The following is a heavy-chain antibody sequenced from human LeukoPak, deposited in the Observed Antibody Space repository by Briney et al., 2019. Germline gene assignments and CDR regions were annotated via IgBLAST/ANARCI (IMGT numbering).Heavy chain of an antibody. CDR3: ARQGYDILTGHLHFDY. CDR1: GGSFSGYY. CDR2: INHSGST. Sequence: PSETLSLTCAVYGGSFSGYYWSWIRQPPGKGLEWIGEINHSGSTNYNPSLKSRVTISVDTSKNQFSLKLSPVTAADTAVYYCARQGYDILTGHLHFDYWGQATLVTVCS. D-gene: IGHD3-9*01. V-gene: IGHV4-34*01. J-gene: IGHJ4*02.